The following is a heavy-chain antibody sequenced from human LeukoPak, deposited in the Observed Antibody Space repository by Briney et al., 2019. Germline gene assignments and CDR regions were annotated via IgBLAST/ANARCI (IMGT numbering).Heavy chain of an antibody. V-gene: IGHV4-30-2*01. CDR3: ARTGAYYYDSRGALY. J-gene: IGHJ4*02. CDR2: IYHSGST. CDR1: GGSIGSGGYY. D-gene: IGHD3-22*01. Sequence: SETLSLTCTVSGGSIGSGGYYWSWIRQPPGKGLEWIGYIYHSGSTYYNPSLKSRVTISVDRSKNQFSLKLSSVTAADTAVYYCARTGAYYYDSRGALYWGQGTLVTVSS.